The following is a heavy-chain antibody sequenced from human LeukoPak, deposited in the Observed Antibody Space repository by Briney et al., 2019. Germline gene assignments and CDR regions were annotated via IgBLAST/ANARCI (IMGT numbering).Heavy chain of an antibody. V-gene: IGHV4-34*01. CDR2: INHSGST. CDR3: ARHWRTYYYGSGSEGGYFDY. J-gene: IGHJ4*02. D-gene: IGHD3-10*01. CDR1: GGSFSGYY. Sequence: SETLSLTCAVYGGSFSGYYWSWIRQPPGKGLEWIGEINHSGSTNYNPSLKSRVTISVDTSKNQFSLKLSSVTAADTAVYYCARHWRTYYYGSGSEGGYFDYWGQGTLVTVSS.